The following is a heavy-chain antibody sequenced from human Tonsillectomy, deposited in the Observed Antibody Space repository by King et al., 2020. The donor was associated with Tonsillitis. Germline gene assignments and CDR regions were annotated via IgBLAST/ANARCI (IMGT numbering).Heavy chain of an antibody. J-gene: IGHJ6*03. CDR1: GFTFDDYA. V-gene: IGHV3-43*02. D-gene: IGHD3-3*01. CDR2: ISGDGGST. Sequence: VQLVESGGGVVQPGGSLRLSCAASGFTFDDYAMHCVRQAPGKGLEWVSLISGDGGSTYYADSVKGRFTISRDNSKNSLYLQMNSLRTEDTALYYCAKSRSYYDFWSGSQDYYYMDVWGKGTTVTVSS. CDR3: AKSRSYYDFWSGSQDYYYMDV.